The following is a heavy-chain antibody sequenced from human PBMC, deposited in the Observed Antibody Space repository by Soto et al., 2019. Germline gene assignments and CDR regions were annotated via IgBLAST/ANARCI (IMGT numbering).Heavy chain of an antibody. Sequence: PGGSVRLSCAVSGFPFSFYGFHWVRQSPGKGLEWLGVIVSDGSAIYHADSLEGRFFISRDNSKDILYLQMNSLRVEDTAVYYCARDDAFDNENGFDMWGQGTMVTVSS. D-gene: IGHD3-3*02. CDR1: GFPFSFYG. CDR3: ARDDAFDNENGFDM. V-gene: IGHV3-33*01. CDR2: IVSDGSAI. J-gene: IGHJ3*02.